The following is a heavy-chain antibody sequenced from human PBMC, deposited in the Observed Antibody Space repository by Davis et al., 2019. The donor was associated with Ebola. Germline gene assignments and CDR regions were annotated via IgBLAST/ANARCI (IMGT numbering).Heavy chain of an antibody. J-gene: IGHJ4*02. CDR3: ARRRSYFDY. CDR2: IYYSGST. CDR1: GGSISSYY. Sequence: SETLSLTCTVPGGSISSYYWSWIRQPPGKGLEWFGHIYYSGSTNYNPSLKSRVTISVDTSKNQFSLKLSSVTAADTAVYYCARRRSYFDYWGQGTLVTVSS. D-gene: IGHD4-17*01. V-gene: IGHV4-59*08.